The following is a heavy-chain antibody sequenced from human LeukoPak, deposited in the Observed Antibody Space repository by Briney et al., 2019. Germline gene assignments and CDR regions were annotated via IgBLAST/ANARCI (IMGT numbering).Heavy chain of an antibody. Sequence: GASVTVSCKASGYTFTGYFMHWVRQAPGQGLEWMGWINPNSGGTNYAQKFQGRVTITRDTSISTAYMELSRLRSDDTAVYYCASSIVYCSSTSCYFNWGQGTLVTVSS. CDR1: GYTFTGYF. CDR3: ASSIVYCSSTSCYFN. J-gene: IGHJ4*02. CDR2: INPNSGGT. V-gene: IGHV1-2*02. D-gene: IGHD2-2*01.